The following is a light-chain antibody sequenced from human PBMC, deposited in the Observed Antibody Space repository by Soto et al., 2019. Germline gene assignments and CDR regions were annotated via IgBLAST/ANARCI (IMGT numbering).Light chain of an antibody. V-gene: IGLV2-14*01. CDR3: SSYRSDYILI. J-gene: IGLJ2*01. CDR1: VSDVGDYDS. Sequence: QSALTQPASVSGSPGQSITISCTGPVSDVGDYDSVSWYQQSPGSAPKLMIYDVNNRPSGVSSRFSGSKSGNTASLTISGLQAEDEADYYCSSYRSDYILIFGGGTKLTVL. CDR2: DVN.